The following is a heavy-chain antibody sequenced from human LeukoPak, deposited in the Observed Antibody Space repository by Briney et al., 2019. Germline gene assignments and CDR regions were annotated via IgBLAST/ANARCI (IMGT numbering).Heavy chain of an antibody. J-gene: IGHJ4*02. CDR1: GGSISSGGYY. Sequence: SETLSLTCTVSGGSISSGGYYWSWIRQPPGKGLEWIGYIYHSGSTYYNPSLKSRVTISVDRSKNQFSLKLSSVTAADTAVYYCAREVGARGPFIDYWGQGTLVTVSS. V-gene: IGHV4-30-2*01. D-gene: IGHD1-26*01. CDR2: IYHSGST. CDR3: AREVGARGPFIDY.